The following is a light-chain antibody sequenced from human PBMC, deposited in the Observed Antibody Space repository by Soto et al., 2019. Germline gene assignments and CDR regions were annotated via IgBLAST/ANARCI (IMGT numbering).Light chain of an antibody. V-gene: IGKV1-39*01. CDR2: SAT. J-gene: IGKJ4*01. CDR3: QESNSVPFS. CDR1: RGIANY. Sequence: QMTQSPPSLSASVGDRVTITCRASRGIANYVNWYQHKLGKAPKLLIYSATNLQSGVPSRFSGSGSGTSFTFTISGLQPDDSATYYWQESNSVPFSFGGGTKLEIK.